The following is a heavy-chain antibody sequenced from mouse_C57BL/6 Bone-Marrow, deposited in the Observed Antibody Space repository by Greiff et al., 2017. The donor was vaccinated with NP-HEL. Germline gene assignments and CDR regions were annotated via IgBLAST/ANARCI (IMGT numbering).Heavy chain of an antibody. V-gene: IGHV5-16*01. CDR1: GFTFSDYY. J-gene: IGHJ2*01. CDR3: ARDRGYDYSFDY. Sequence: EVQVVESEGGLVQPGSSMKLSCTASGFTFSDYYMAWVRQVPEKGLEWVANINYDGSSTYYLDSLKSRFIISRDNAKNILYLQMSSLKSEDTATYYCARDRGYDYSFDYWGQGTTLTVSS. D-gene: IGHD2-4*01. CDR2: INYDGSST.